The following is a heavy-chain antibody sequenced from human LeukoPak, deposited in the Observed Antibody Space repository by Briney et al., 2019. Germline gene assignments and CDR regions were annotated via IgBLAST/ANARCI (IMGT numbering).Heavy chain of an antibody. Sequence: GGSLRLSCAASGFTFSSYDMSWVRQAPGKGLEWVSGISGSGGSTYYADSVKGRFTISRDNSKSTLYLQMNSLRAEDTAVYYCARGDIVLMVYALFDYWGQGTLVTVSS. CDR3: ARGDIVLMVYALFDY. V-gene: IGHV3-23*01. CDR1: GFTFSSYD. CDR2: ISGSGGST. J-gene: IGHJ4*02. D-gene: IGHD2-8*01.